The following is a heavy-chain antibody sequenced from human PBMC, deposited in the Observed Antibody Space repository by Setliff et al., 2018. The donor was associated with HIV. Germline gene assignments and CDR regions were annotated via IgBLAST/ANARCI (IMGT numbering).Heavy chain of an antibody. CDR3: ARVFSPTGTLSPGFDY. Sequence: GGSLRLSCATSGFTFSNFWMNWVRQAPGKGLEWISYISSSGVMYYADSVRGRFTISRDNGKNSLYLQMNSLRAEDTAVYYCARVFSPTGTLSPGFDYWGQGTLVTVSS. J-gene: IGHJ4*02. CDR1: GFTFSNFW. V-gene: IGHV3-48*01. CDR2: ISSSGVM. D-gene: IGHD1-1*01.